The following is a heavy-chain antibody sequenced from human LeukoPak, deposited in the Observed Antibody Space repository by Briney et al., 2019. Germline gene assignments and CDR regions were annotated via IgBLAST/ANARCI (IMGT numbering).Heavy chain of an antibody. CDR3: AKDFRASSYPLYYFDY. Sequence: GGSLRLSCAASGFTFSSYSMNWVRQAPGKGLEWVSYISSSSSTIYYADSVKGRFTISRDNAKNSLYLQMNSLRAEDTAVYYCAKDFRASSYPLYYFDYWGQGTLVTVSS. D-gene: IGHD6-6*01. V-gene: IGHV3-48*04. CDR2: ISSSSSTI. J-gene: IGHJ4*02. CDR1: GFTFSSYS.